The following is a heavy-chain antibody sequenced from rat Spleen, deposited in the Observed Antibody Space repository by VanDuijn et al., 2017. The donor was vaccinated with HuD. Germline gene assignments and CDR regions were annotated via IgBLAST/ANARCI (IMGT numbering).Heavy chain of an antibody. CDR3: ARHLREASGVMDV. D-gene: IGHD4-3*01. V-gene: IGHV2-1*01. CDR1: GFSLTSNS. CDR2: IWTGGTT. J-gene: IGHJ4*01. Sequence: QVQLKESGPGLVQPSQTLSLTCTVSGFSLTSNSVSWVRQPPGKGLEWMGVIWTGGTTDYNSALKSRLSISRDTSKSQVFLKIYSLQPEDTGTYYCARHLREASGVMDVWGQGASVTVSS.